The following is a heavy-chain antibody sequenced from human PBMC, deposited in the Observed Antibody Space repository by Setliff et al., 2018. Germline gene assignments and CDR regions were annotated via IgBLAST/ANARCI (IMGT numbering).Heavy chain of an antibody. Sequence: GGSLSLSCAASGFTFNTHAMHWVRQAPGKGLEWVAMIWADPNSNTKYYADSVKGRFSVSRDNSRNTVFLQMTGLRAEDTALYYCTRDPPGSGWSLDYWGQGALVTVSS. J-gene: IGHJ4*02. V-gene: IGHV3-33*01. D-gene: IGHD6-19*01. CDR2: IWADPNSNTK. CDR3: TRDPPGSGWSLDY. CDR1: GFTFNTHA.